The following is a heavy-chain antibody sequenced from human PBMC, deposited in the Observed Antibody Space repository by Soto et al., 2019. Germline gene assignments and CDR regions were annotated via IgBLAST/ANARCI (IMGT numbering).Heavy chain of an antibody. Sequence: ASVKVSCKASGGTFSSYTISWVRQAPGQGLEWMGRIIPILGIANYAQKFQGRVTITADKSTSTAYMELSSLRSEDTAVYYCASTLDCSGGSCYSEWYFDLWGRGTLVNVSS. CDR3: ASTLDCSGGSCYSEWYFDL. CDR1: GGTFSSYT. J-gene: IGHJ2*01. V-gene: IGHV1-69*02. D-gene: IGHD2-15*01. CDR2: IIPILGIA.